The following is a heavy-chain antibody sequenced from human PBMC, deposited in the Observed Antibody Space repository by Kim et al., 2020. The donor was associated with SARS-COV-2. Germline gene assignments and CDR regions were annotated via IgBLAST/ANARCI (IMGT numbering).Heavy chain of an antibody. CDR1: GGSFSIYRYY. J-gene: IGHJ4*02. Sequence: SETLSLTCTVSGGSFSIYRYYWGWIRQPPGKGLEYIGSVYYTVTTYYNPSVKSRVTISLDPSKNQFSLSLTSMTATDTAVYYCAADSTIWGRMGRWGRGTLVTVSS. CDR3: AADSTIWGRMGR. V-gene: IGHV4-39*01. CDR2: VYYTVTT. D-gene: IGHD2-2*01.